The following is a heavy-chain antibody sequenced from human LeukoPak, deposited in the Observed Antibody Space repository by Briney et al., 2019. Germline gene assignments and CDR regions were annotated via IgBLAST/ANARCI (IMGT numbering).Heavy chain of an antibody. CDR1: GYIFTTYY. Sequence: ASVKVSCKASGYIFTTYYVHWVRQAPGQGLEWMGAINPSGARTKYAQKFQARVTVTRDTSTTTVYMELNGLRSDDTAMYYCVTGGRNAPPANGLDIWGQGTMVTVSS. D-gene: IGHD2-8*01. J-gene: IGHJ3*02. CDR3: VTGGRNAPPANGLDI. V-gene: IGHV1-46*01. CDR2: INPSGART.